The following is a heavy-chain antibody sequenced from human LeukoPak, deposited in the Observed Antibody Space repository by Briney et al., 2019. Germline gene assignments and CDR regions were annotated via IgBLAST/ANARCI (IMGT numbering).Heavy chain of an antibody. CDR2: MNPNSGNT. J-gene: IGHJ3*02. CDR1: GYTFTSYD. Sequence: ASVKVSCKASGYTFTSYDINWVRQATGQGLEWMGWMNPNSGNTDYAQKFQGRVTMARNTPISTAYMELSSLRSEDTAVYYCAAYSSGWYSTGNDAFDIWGQGTMVTVSS. D-gene: IGHD6-19*01. CDR3: AAYSSGWYSTGNDAFDI. V-gene: IGHV1-8*01.